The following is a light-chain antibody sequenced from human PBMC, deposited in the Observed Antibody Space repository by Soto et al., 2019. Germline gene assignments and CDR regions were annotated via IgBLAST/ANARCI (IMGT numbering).Light chain of an antibody. CDR2: GAS. CDR1: QSVTNN. V-gene: IGKV3D-15*01. J-gene: IGKJ4*01. Sequence: EVVMTQSPATVSASPGETANLSCRASQSVTNNLAWFQQRPGQAPRLLIYGASARATGIPARFSASGSGTEFTLTISSLRSEDFAVNYCQQYNNWPPLTFGGGTKVEFK. CDR3: QQYNNWPPLT.